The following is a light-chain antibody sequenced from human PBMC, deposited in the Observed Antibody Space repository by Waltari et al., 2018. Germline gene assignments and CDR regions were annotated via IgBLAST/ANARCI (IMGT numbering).Light chain of an antibody. J-gene: IGLJ3*02. Sequence: QSVLTQPPSASGTPGQRVTISCSGSSSNIGRNTVNWYQQLPGTAPKLLIYSNNKRPSGVPDRFSGSKSGTSASLAISGLQSEDEADYYCVAWDDSLSGWVFGGGTKLTVL. CDR2: SNN. CDR1: SSNIGRNT. V-gene: IGLV1-44*01. CDR3: VAWDDSLSGWV.